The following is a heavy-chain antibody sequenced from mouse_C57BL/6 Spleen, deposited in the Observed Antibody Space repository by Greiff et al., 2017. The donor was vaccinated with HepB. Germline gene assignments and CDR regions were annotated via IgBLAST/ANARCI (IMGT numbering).Heavy chain of an antibody. CDR3: ARVGAQSYYAMDY. CDR2: IDPSDSYT. Sequence: QVQLQQPGAELVMPGASVKLSCKASGYTFTSYWMHWVKQRPGQGLEWIGEIDPSDSYTNYNQKFKGKSTLTVDKSSSTAYMQLSSLTSEDSAVYYCARVGAQSYYAMDYWGQGTSVTVSS. V-gene: IGHV1-69*01. J-gene: IGHJ4*01. D-gene: IGHD1-3*01. CDR1: GYTFTSYW.